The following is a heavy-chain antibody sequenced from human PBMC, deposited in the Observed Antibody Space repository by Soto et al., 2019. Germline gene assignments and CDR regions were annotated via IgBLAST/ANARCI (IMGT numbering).Heavy chain of an antibody. V-gene: IGHV4-59*01. D-gene: IGHD3-10*01. Sequence: SETLSLTCAVSDDSISSYYWSWIRQPPGKALEWIGYVHYSGSTNYNPSLKSRVTLSLDMSKNQFSLRLSSVTAADTAVYYCARLAPLFRIHSSYYHAMAVGGQGTTVTVSS. CDR1: DDSISSYY. J-gene: IGHJ6*02. CDR3: ARLAPLFRIHSSYYHAMAV. CDR2: VHYSGST.